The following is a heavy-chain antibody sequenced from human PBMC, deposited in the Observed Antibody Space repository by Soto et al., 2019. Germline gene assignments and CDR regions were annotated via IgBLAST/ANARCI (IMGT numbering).Heavy chain of an antibody. J-gene: IGHJ4*02. CDR1: GFPFSIYA. CDR3: ARGEGWMAPFDY. D-gene: IGHD5-12*01. CDR2: ISYDGSNK. Sequence: PGGSLRLSCAASGFPFSIYAMHWVRQAPGKGLEWVAVISYDGSNKYYADSVKGRFTISRDNSKNTLYLQMNRLRAEDTAVYYCARGEGWMAPFDYWGQGKLVTVSS. V-gene: IGHV3-30-3*01.